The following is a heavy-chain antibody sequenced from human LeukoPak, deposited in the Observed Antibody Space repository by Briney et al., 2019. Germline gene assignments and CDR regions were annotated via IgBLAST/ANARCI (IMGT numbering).Heavy chain of an antibody. CDR3: ARVAYYYDRSGYGRYTLFDY. CDR2: TYYRSKWYN. D-gene: IGHD3-22*01. CDR1: GDSVSSNSAA. Sequence: SPTLSLTCAISGDSVSSNSAAWNWIRQSPSSGLEWLGRTYYRSKWYNDYAVSVKSRITINPDTSKNQFSLQLNSVTPEDTAVYYCARVAYYYDRSGYGRYTLFDYWGQGTLVTVSS. V-gene: IGHV6-1*01. J-gene: IGHJ4*02.